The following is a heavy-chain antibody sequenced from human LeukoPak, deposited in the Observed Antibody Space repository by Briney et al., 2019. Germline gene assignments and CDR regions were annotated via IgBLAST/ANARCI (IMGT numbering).Heavy chain of an antibody. V-gene: IGHV3-9*01. CDR2: ISWNSGSI. J-gene: IGHJ4*02. CDR1: GFTFDDYA. Sequence: GRSLRLSCAASGFTFDDYAMHWVRQAPGKGLEWVSGISWNSGSIGYADSVKGRFTISRDNAKNSLYLQMNSLRAEDTALYYCAINGEVPWGQGTLVTVSS. D-gene: IGHD3-10*01. CDR3: AINGEVP.